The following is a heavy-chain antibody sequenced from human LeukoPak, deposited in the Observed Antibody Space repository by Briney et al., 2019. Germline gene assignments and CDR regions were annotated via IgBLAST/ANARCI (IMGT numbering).Heavy chain of an antibody. CDR3: ARVRQARGVIILPYDY. Sequence: ASVKVSCKASGYTFTGYYMHWVRQAPGQGLEWMGWINPNSGGTNYAQKFQGRVTMTRDTSISTAYMELSRLRSDDTAVYYCARVRQARGVIILPYDYWGQGTLVTVSS. D-gene: IGHD3-10*01. J-gene: IGHJ4*02. CDR1: GYTFTGYY. CDR2: INPNSGGT. V-gene: IGHV1-2*02.